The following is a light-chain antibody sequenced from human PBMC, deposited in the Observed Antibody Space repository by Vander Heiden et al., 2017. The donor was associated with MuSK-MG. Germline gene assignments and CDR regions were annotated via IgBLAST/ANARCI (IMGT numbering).Light chain of an antibody. CDR2: AAS. Sequence: EIQRTRSPSSLSSSLGDRVTITCRESQSISSYLNWYQQQTAKAHMLLIYAASRLHSGVLSRLSGSGSGTDTTITISSLQPEDFATYYCQQSYSTFTFGHGTKLDIK. CDR3: QQSYSTFT. CDR1: QSISSY. V-gene: IGKV1-39*01. J-gene: IGKJ3*01.